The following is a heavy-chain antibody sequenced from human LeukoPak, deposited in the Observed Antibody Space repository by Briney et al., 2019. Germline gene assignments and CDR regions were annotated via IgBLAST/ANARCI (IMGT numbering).Heavy chain of an antibody. D-gene: IGHD3-16*01. V-gene: IGHV3-23*01. CDR3: AKDRVSPGFNLFDP. J-gene: IGHJ5*02. CDR2: INGRGDNT. Sequence: GGSLRLSCAASGFTFSAYAMSWVRQAPGKGLEWVSAINGRGDNTYYADFVKGRFTISRDNSKSTVFLQMNSLRTEDTAVYYCAKDRVSPGFNLFDPWGQGTLVTVSS. CDR1: GFTFSAYA.